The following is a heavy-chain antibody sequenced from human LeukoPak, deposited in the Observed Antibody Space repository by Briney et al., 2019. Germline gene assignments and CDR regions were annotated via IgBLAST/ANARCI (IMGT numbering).Heavy chain of an antibody. CDR2: IKQDGSEK. CDR3: ARVASSGYYYFSDY. V-gene: IGHV3-7*01. CDR1: GFTFSSYW. D-gene: IGHD3-22*01. J-gene: IGHJ4*02. Sequence: PGGSLRLSCVASGFTFSSYWMIWVRQAPGKGLEWVANIKQDGSEKFYVDSVKGRFTISRDNAKNSLYLHMNSLRVEDTAVYYCARVASSGYYYFSDYWGQGTLVTVSS.